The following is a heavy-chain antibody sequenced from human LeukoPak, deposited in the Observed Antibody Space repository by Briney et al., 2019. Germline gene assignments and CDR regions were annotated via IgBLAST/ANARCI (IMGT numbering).Heavy chain of an antibody. CDR1: GFTFRDYD. D-gene: IGHD3-10*01. V-gene: IGHV3-30*02. CDR2: IRYDGSTN. CDR3: AKAIARGADY. Sequence: GGSLRLSCVASGFTFRDYDMHWVRQPPGKGLEWVAFIRYDGSTNYYAESVKGRFTISRDNSKNTLYLQIDSLRPEDAAVYYRAKAIARGADYWGQGTLVTVSS. J-gene: IGHJ4*02.